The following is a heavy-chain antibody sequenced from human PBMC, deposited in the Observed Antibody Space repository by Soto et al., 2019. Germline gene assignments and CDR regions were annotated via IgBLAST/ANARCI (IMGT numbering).Heavy chain of an antibody. J-gene: IGHJ4*02. V-gene: IGHV1-3*05. Sequence: QVQLVQSGAEEKKPGASVKVSCKASGYTFTSYAMHWVRQAPGQRLEWMGWINAGNGNTKYSQKFQGRVTITRDTSASTACMELSSLRSEDTAVYYCARSIVVVTALDYLGQGTLVTVSS. CDR2: INAGNGNT. CDR1: GYTFTSYA. D-gene: IGHD2-21*02. CDR3: ARSIVVVTALDY.